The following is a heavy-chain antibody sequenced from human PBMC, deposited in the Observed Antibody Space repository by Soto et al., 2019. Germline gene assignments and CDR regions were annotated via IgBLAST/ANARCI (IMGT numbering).Heavy chain of an antibody. V-gene: IGHV3-30*18. J-gene: IGHJ6*02. CDR2: ISYDGSNK. CDR1: GFTFSSYG. D-gene: IGHD3-3*01. Sequence: VQLVESGGGVVQPGRSLRLSCAASGFTFSSYGMHWVRQAPGKGLEWVAVISYDGSNKYYADSVKGRFTISRDNSKNTLYLQMNSLRAEDTAVYYCAKDGGRAIIGVVTYYYGMDVWGQGTTVTVSS. CDR3: AKDGGRAIIGVVTYYYGMDV.